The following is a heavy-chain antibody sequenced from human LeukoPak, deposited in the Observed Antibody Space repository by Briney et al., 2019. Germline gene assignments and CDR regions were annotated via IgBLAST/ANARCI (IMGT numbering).Heavy chain of an antibody. D-gene: IGHD3-22*01. CDR1: GGSVSSGSYY. Sequence: PSETLSLTCTVSGGSVSSGSYYWSWIRQPPGKGLEWIGYIYYSGSTYYNPSLKSRVTISVDTSKNQFSLKLSSVTAADTAVYYCARETQDSSGYYYPNYYFDYWGQGTLVTVSS. J-gene: IGHJ4*02. V-gene: IGHV4-30-4*01. CDR3: ARETQDSSGYYYPNYYFDY. CDR2: IYYSGST.